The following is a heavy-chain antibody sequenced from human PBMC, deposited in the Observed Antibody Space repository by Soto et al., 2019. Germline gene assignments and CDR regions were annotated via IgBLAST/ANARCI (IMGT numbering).Heavy chain of an antibody. CDR3: ARGELRFLELGGQYYFDY. J-gene: IGHJ4*02. D-gene: IGHD3-3*01. Sequence: EVQLVESGGGLFQPGGSLRLSCAASGFTFSSYWMHWVRQAPGKGLVWVSRINSDGSSTSYADSVKGRFTISRDNAKNTLYLQMNSLRAEDTAVYYGARGELRFLELGGQYYFDYWGQGTLVTVSS. CDR2: INSDGSST. V-gene: IGHV3-74*01. CDR1: GFTFSSYW.